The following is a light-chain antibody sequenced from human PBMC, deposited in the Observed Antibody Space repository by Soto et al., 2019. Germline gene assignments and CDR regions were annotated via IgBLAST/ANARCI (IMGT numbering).Light chain of an antibody. Sequence: QSALTQPASVSGSPGQSITISCTGTSSDVGGYMYVSWYQQHPGKAPKLMIYDVTDRPSGVSNRFSGSKSGNTASLTISRLQSEDEADYYCSSYTSSGTLVFGTGTKVTVL. J-gene: IGLJ1*01. CDR2: DVT. CDR1: SSDVGGYMY. V-gene: IGLV2-14*01. CDR3: SSYTSSGTLV.